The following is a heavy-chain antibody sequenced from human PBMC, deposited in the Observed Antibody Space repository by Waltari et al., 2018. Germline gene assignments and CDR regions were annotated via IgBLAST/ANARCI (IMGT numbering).Heavy chain of an antibody. CDR1: GFTFSSYG. Sequence: QVQLVESGGGVVQPGRSLRLSCAASGFTFSSYGMHWVRQAPGKGLEWVAVIWYDGSNKYYADSVKGRFTISRDNSKSTLYLQMNSLRAEDTAVYYCAKETSYSSSWYQFDYWGQGTLVTVSS. V-gene: IGHV3-33*06. CDR3: AKETSYSSSWYQFDY. CDR2: IWYDGSNK. D-gene: IGHD6-13*01. J-gene: IGHJ4*02.